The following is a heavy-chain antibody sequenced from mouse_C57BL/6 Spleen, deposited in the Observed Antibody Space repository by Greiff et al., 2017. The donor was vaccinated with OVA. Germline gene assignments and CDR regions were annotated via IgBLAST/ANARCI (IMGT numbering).Heavy chain of an antibody. CDR3: TRNWDEGY. CDR2: IDPETGGT. CDR1: GYTFTDYE. V-gene: IGHV1-15*01. J-gene: IGHJ2*01. D-gene: IGHD4-1*01. Sequence: VQLQQSGAELVRPGASVTLSCKASGYTFTDYEMHWVKQTPVHGLEWIGAIDPETGGTAYNQKFKGKAILTADKSSSTAYMALRSLTSEDSAVYYCTRNWDEGYWGQGTTLTVSS.